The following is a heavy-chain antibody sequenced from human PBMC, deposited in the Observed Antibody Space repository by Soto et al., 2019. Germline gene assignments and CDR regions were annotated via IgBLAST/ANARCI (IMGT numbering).Heavy chain of an antibody. CDR1: VFSLSTRGVG. Sequence: SGPTLVNPTQTLTLTCTFSVFSLSTRGVGVAWIRQPPGKALEWLALIYWDDGKRYRPSLKTRLNITKDTSKNQVVLTLTNVDSVDTAIFFCTQKTAYEISTGYYPFDYWGQGSLVTVSS. CDR3: TQKTAYEISTGYYPFDY. D-gene: IGHD3-9*01. J-gene: IGHJ4*02. V-gene: IGHV2-5*02. CDR2: IYWDDGK.